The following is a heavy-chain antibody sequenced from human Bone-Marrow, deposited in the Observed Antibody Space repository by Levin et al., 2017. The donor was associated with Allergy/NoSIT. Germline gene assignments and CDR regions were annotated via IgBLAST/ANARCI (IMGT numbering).Heavy chain of an antibody. J-gene: IGHJ4*02. CDR1: GGSVRTYN. D-gene: IGHD6-19*01. CDR3: ARESDFGSGWDSPFDY. CDR2: IYYGGST. V-gene: IGHV4-59*02. Sequence: SETLSLTCTVSGGSVRTYNWYWVRQPPGKGLEWVGQIYYGGSTKYNPSLGSRLTISIDASKNQFSLKVDSVTAADTAMYYCARESDFGSGWDSPFDYWGQGNLVTVSS.